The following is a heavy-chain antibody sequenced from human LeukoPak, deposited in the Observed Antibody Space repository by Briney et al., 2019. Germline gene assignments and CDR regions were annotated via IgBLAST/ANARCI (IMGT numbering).Heavy chain of an antibody. CDR2: IRYDGSDK. V-gene: IGHV3-30*02. Sequence: GGSLRLSCAASGFTFSSYGMHWVRQAPGKGLEWVAFIRYDGSDKFYTDSVRGRFTISRDNSKNTLYLQMNSLRAEDTAVYHCAKDKYSPVRSMSEAAYYFDFWGPGTLVTVSS. D-gene: IGHD6-13*01. CDR1: GFTFSSYG. CDR3: AKDKYSPVRSMSEAAYYFDF. J-gene: IGHJ4*02.